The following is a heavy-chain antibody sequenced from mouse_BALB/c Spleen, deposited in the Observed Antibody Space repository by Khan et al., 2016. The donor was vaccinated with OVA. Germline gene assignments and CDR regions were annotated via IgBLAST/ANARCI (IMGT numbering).Heavy chain of an antibody. J-gene: IGHJ2*01. D-gene: IGHD6-1*01. CDR2: INPYNGGT. CDR1: GYTFTNYV. V-gene: IGHV1S136*01. Sequence: EVQLQQSGPELVKPGASVKMSCKASGYTFTNYVLHWVKQKPGQGLEWIGYINPYNGGTKYNEKFKGKATLASDRSSITAYMELSSMTSGHSSVYYCARGNLQSYYFDYWGQGTTLTLSS. CDR3: ARGNLQSYYFDY.